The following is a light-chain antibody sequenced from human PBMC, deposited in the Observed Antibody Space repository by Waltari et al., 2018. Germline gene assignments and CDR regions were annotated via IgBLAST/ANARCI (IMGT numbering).Light chain of an antibody. CDR1: SSNIGNNS. Sequence: QSVLTQPPSVSAAPGQRVTISCSGGSSNIGNNSVSWYRQFPGTAPKLLIYENTGRPSGIPGRFSGSKSCTSATLDITGLQAGDEADYYCGTWDSSLSGAVFGGGTHLTVL. J-gene: IGLJ7*01. CDR3: GTWDSSLSGAV. V-gene: IGLV1-51*02. CDR2: ENT.